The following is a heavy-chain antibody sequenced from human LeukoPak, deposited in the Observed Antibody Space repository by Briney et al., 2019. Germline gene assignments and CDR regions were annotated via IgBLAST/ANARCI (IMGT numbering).Heavy chain of an antibody. J-gene: IGHJ5*02. V-gene: IGHV4-4*07. CDR1: GGSISSYY. Sequence: PSETLSLTCTVSGGSISSYYWSWIRQPAGKGLEWIGRIYTSGSINYNPSLKSRVTMSVDTSKNQFSLKLSSVTAADTAVYYCARDLEEDYGPLRWFDPWGQGTLVTVSS. CDR2: IYTSGSI. CDR3: ARDLEEDYGPLRWFDP. D-gene: IGHD4/OR15-4a*01.